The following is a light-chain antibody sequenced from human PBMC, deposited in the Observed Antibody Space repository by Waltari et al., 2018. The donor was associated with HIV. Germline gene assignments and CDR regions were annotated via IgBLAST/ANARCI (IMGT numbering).Light chain of an antibody. Sequence: QSALTQPASVSGSPGQAITIACTGASNDIFNYNNVPWYQQHPAKAPKLIIYDGTRRPSGVSNRFSASKSGNTASLTISGLQADDEADYYCSSYTNNNTLIFGGGTKLTVL. CDR2: DGT. CDR3: SSYTNNNTLI. CDR1: SNDIFNYNN. V-gene: IGLV2-14*03. J-gene: IGLJ2*01.